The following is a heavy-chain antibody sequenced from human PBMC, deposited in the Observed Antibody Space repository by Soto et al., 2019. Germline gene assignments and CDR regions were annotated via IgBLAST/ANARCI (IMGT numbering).Heavy chain of an antibody. D-gene: IGHD3-10*01. CDR2: IYPGDSDT. V-gene: IGHV5-51*01. CDR3: AGGGVRGVITRTRDYYGMDV. CDR1: GYSFTSYW. J-gene: IGHJ6*02. Sequence: GESLKISCKGSGYSFTSYWIGWVRQMPGKGLKCMVIIYPGDSDTRYSPSFQGQVTISADKSISTAYLQWCSLKASDTAMYYCAGGGVRGVITRTRDYYGMDVWGQGTTVTVSS.